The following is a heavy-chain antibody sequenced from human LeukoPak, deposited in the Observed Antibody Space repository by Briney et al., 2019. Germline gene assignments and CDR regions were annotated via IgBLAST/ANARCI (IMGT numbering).Heavy chain of an antibody. V-gene: IGHV4-34*01. J-gene: IGHJ4*02. CDR3: ARRAPRAGRAFDY. CDR2: INHSGST. Sequence: SETLSLTCAVHGGSFSGYYWSWIRQPPGKVLEWIGEINHSGSTNYNPSLKSRVTISVDTSKNQFSLKLSSVTAADTAVYYCARRAPRAGRAFDYWGQGTLVTVSS. CDR1: GGSFSGYY.